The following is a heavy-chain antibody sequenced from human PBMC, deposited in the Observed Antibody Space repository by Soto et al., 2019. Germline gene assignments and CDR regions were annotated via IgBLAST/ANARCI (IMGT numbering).Heavy chain of an antibody. D-gene: IGHD3-9*01. V-gene: IGHV3-30-3*01. CDR3: ARVNWLIYYGMDV. CDR1: GFTFSSYA. Sequence: PGGSLRLSCAASGFTFSSYAMHWVRQAPGKGLEWVAVISYDGSNKYYADSVKGRFTISRDNSKNTLYLQMNSLRAEDTAVYYCARVNWLIYYGMDVWGQGTTVTVSS. J-gene: IGHJ6*02. CDR2: ISYDGSNK.